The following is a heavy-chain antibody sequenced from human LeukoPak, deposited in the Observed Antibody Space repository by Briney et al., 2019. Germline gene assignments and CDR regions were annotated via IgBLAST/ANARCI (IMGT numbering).Heavy chain of an antibody. CDR2: IVVGSGNT. Sequence: GTSVKVSCKASGFTFTSSAVQWVRQARGQRLEWRGWIVVGSGNTNYAQKFQERVTITRDMSTSTAYMELRSLRSEDTAVYYCAVTARVAAADYFDYWGQGTLVTVSS. V-gene: IGHV1-58*01. CDR1: GFTFTSSA. J-gene: IGHJ4*02. D-gene: IGHD6-13*01. CDR3: AVTARVAAADYFDY.